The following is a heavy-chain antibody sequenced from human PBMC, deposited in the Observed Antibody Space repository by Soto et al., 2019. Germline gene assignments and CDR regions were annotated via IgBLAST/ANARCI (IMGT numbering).Heavy chain of an antibody. CDR3: ARRGSGVTRGLHY. CDR1: GFTFSRYG. D-gene: IGHD2-15*01. V-gene: IGHV3-74*01. J-gene: IGHJ4*02. Sequence: EVQLVESGGGLVQPGGSLRLSCAASGFTFSRYGMHWVRQAPGKGLVWISRINTDGGSTSYVDSVQGRFTISRDTGKTTLVLQMNSLRGEGTAMYYCARRGSGVTRGLHYWGLGTLVTVSS. CDR2: INTDGGST.